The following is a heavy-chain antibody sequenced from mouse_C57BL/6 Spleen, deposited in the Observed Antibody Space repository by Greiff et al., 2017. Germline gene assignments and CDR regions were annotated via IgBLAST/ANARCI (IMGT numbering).Heavy chain of an antibody. J-gene: IGHJ4*01. CDR3: ARSSLYYKGAMDY. D-gene: IGHD2-1*01. CDR1: GYTFTSSW. Sequence: VQLQQPGAELVRPGSSVKLSCKASGYTFTSSWMDWVKQRPGQGLEWIGNIYPSDSETHYNQKFKDKATLTVDKSSSTAYMQLSSLSSEDSAVYYCARSSLYYKGAMDYWGQGTSVTVSS. V-gene: IGHV1-61*01. CDR2: IYPSDSET.